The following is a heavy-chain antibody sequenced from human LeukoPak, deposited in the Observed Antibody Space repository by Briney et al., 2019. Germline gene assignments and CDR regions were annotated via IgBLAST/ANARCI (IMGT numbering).Heavy chain of an antibody. CDR3: ARAYGSGSYELDY. J-gene: IGHJ4*02. CDR1: GGTFSSYA. D-gene: IGHD3-10*01. CDR2: IIPILGIA. V-gene: IGHV1-69*04. Sequence: SVKVSFKASGGTFSSYAISWVRQAPGQGLEWMGRIIPILGIANYAQKFQGRVTITADKSTSTAYMELSSLRSEDTAVYYCARAYGSGSYELDYWGQGTLVTVSS.